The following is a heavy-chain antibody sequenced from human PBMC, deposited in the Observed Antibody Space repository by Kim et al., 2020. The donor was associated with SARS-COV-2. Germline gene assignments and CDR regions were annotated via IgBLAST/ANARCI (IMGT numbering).Heavy chain of an antibody. CDR3: ARDGGGSRDHSY. CDR1: GFTFSSYS. D-gene: IGHD2-15*01. CDR2: ISSSSSYI. J-gene: IGHJ4*02. V-gene: IGHV3-21*01. Sequence: GGSLRLSCAASGFTFSSYSMNWVRQAPGKGLEWVSSISSSSSYIYYADSVKGRFTISRDNAKNSLYLQMNSLRAEDTAVYYCARDGGGSRDHSYWGQGTLVTVSS.